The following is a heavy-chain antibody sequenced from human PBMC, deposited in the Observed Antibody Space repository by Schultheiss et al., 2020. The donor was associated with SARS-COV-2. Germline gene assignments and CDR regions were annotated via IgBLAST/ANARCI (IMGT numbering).Heavy chain of an antibody. Sequence: GGSLRLSCAASGFTFSSYAMHWVRQAPGKGLEWVAVISYDGSNIYYADSVKGLFTISRDNSKNTLYLQMNSLRAEDTAVYYCATQGRVPPNKYYYYMDVWGKGTTVTVSS. CDR3: ATQGRVPPNKYYYYMDV. CDR1: GFTFSSYA. CDR2: ISYDGSNI. V-gene: IGHV3-30*04. J-gene: IGHJ6*03. D-gene: IGHD1/OR15-1a*01.